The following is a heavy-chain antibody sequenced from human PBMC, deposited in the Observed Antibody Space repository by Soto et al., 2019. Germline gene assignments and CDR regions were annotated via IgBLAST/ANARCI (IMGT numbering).Heavy chain of an antibody. D-gene: IGHD5-18*01. Sequence: RASEKVSCKASGYTFTGYYLHWARQAPGQGLEWMGWINPSSGGANIAQKFQGWVTMTRDTSIDTAYMELTRLRSDDTAVYYCARDAAMGDYYHYGMDVWGQGTPVTVSS. J-gene: IGHJ6*02. CDR3: ARDAAMGDYYHYGMDV. V-gene: IGHV1-2*04. CDR1: GYTFTGYY. CDR2: INPSSGGA.